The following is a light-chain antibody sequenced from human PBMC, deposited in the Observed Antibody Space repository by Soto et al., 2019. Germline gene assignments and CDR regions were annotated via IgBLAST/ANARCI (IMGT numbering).Light chain of an antibody. CDR2: EVS. V-gene: IGLV2-14*01. CDR3: SSYTSTATRV. J-gene: IGLJ3*02. Sequence: QSALTQPASVSGSPGQSITISCTGTSSDVGSYNYVSWYQQHPGKAPKLMIYEVSNRPSGVSDRFSGSKSGNTASLTISGLQAEDDAYYYCSSYTSTATRVFGGGTKLTVL. CDR1: SSDVGSYNY.